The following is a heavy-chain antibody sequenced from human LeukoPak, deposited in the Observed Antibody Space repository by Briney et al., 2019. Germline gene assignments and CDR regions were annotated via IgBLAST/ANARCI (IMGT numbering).Heavy chain of an antibody. J-gene: IGHJ4*02. D-gene: IGHD6-25*01. V-gene: IGHV4-59*08. CDR1: SDSTRSDY. Sequence: SETLSLTCTVSSDSTRSDYWSWIRQPPGKGLEWIGYIHHSGSSNYNPSHKSRVTISVDTSKKQFSLKLSSVTAADTAVYYCARQRQRLIDSWGQGTLVTVSS. CDR2: IHHSGSS. CDR3: ARQRQRLIDS.